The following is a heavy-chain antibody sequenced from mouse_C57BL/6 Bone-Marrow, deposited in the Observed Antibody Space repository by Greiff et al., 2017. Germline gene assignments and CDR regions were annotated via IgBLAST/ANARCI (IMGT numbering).Heavy chain of an antibody. D-gene: IGHD3-2*02. J-gene: IGHJ3*01. CDR3: GLDSSGPWFAY. Sequence: QVQLQQPGAELVRPGTSVKLSCKASGYTFTSYWMHWVKQRPGQGLEWIGVIDPSASYTNYNQKFKGKATLTVDTSSSTAYMQLSSLTSEDSAVYYCGLDSSGPWFAYWGQGTLVTVSA. CDR1: GYTFTSYW. CDR2: IDPSASYT. V-gene: IGHV1-59*01.